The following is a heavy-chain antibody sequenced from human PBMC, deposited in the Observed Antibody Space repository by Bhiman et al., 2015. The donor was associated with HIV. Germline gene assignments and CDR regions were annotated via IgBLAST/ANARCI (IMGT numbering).Heavy chain of an antibody. CDR1: GLTFSGYW. CDR3: ARGPWHDAFDI. Sequence: EVQLVESGGGLVQPGGSLRVSCVISGLTFSGYWMTWVRQAPGKGLEWVANIKQDANEKNYVDSVKGRFTISRDNAKNSLYLQMNSLRAEDTAVYYCARGPWHDAFDIWGQGTLVTVSS. CDR2: IKQDANEK. V-gene: IGHV3-7*01. J-gene: IGHJ3*02.